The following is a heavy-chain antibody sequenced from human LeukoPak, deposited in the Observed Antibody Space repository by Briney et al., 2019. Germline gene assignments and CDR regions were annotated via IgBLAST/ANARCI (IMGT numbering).Heavy chain of an antibody. D-gene: IGHD6-13*01. CDR2: IIPIFGTA. Sequence: SVKVSCKASGGTFSSYAISWVRQAPGQGLEWMGGIIPIFGTANYARKFQGRVTITTDESTSTAYMELSSLRSEDTAVYYCARSDPKYSSSPTYYYYYMDVWGKGTTVTVSS. V-gene: IGHV1-69*05. CDR1: GGTFSSYA. CDR3: ARSDPKYSSSPTYYYYYMDV. J-gene: IGHJ6*03.